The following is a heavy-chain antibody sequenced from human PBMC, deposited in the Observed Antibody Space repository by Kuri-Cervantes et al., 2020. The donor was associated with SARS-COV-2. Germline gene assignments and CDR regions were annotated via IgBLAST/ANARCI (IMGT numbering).Heavy chain of an antibody. D-gene: IGHD3-10*01. V-gene: IGHV3-30*18. CDR2: ISYDGSDR. J-gene: IGHJ6*02. CDR3: AKVWSGSYSHYYYYAMDV. CDR1: GFTFSNYG. Sequence: LSLTCAASGFTFSNYGMHWVRQAPGKGPEWVAVISYDGSDRYYADSVKGRFTISRDNSKNTLYLQMNSLRAEDTAVYYCAKVWSGSYSHYYYYAMDVWGQGTTVTVSS.